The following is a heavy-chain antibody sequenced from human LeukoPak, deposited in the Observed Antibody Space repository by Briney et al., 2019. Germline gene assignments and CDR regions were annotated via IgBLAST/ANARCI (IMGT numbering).Heavy chain of an antibody. CDR1: GFTVSSNY. D-gene: IGHD6-19*01. V-gene: IGHV3-53*01. Sequence: PGGSLRLSCAASGFTVSSNYMSWVRQAPGKGLEWVSVIYSGGSTYYADSVKGRFTISRDNSKNTLYLQMNSLRAEDTAVYYCARASSAGYSSGRDAFDIWGQGTMVTVSS. J-gene: IGHJ3*02. CDR2: IYSGGST. CDR3: ARASSAGYSSGRDAFDI.